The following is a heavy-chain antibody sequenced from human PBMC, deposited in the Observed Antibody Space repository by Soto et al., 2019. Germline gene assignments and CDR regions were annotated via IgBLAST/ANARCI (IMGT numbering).Heavy chain of an antibody. CDR2: ISGSGSGT. CDR3: AKSDSYDNSGYFEY. V-gene: IGHV3-23*01. Sequence: GGSLRLSCTASGFTFNRYAMTWVRQAPGRGLEWVSTISGSGSGTYYADSVKGRFTISRDNSKNTVYLQIHNLRAEDTALYFCAKSDSYDNSGYFEYWGQGTLVTVSS. J-gene: IGHJ4*02. D-gene: IGHD3-22*01. CDR1: GFTFNRYA.